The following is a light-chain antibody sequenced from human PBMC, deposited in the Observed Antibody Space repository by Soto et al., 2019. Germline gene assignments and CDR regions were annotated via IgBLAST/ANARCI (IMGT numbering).Light chain of an antibody. Sequence: DIQLTQSPSSLSASVGDRVTITCRASQGIITYLNWYQQKPGKAPNLLIYSSSTLQSGVPSRFSGSGSGTDFTLTISSLPPEDFATYYCQQSFSSRWTFGQGTRVEIK. CDR3: QQSFSSRWT. V-gene: IGKV1-39*01. J-gene: IGKJ1*01. CDR1: QGIITY. CDR2: SSS.